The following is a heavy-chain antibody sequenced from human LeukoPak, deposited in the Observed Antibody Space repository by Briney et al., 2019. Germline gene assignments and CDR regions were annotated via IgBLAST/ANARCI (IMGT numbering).Heavy chain of an antibody. Sequence: AGGSLRLSCAASGFTFSSYAMSWVRQAPGKGLEWVSAISGSGGSTYYADSVKGRFTISRDNSKNTLYLQMNSLRAEDTAVYYCAKDNSNYLSYYYGMDVWGQGTTVTVSS. D-gene: IGHD4-11*01. V-gene: IGHV3-23*01. CDR1: GFTFSSYA. CDR3: AKDNSNYLSYYYGMDV. CDR2: ISGSGGST. J-gene: IGHJ6*02.